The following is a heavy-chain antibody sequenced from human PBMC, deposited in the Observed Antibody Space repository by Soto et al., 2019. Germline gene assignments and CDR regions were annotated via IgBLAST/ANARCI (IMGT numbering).Heavy chain of an antibody. V-gene: IGHV4-61*01. Sequence: LSLTFNVSGGSVNSDNYYWTWVRQPPGKGLEWIGNIHNSGTTNYNPSLQNRVTISIDTSKNQYSLKLTSVTAADAALYYCARDIRGFSRALDYWGRGTPVTVSS. CDR1: GGSVNSDNYY. J-gene: IGHJ4*02. D-gene: IGHD5-18*01. CDR3: ARDIRGFSRALDY. CDR2: IHNSGTT.